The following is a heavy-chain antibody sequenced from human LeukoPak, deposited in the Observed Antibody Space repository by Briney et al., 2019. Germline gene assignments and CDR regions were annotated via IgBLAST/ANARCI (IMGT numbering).Heavy chain of an antibody. Sequence: ASVKVSCKTSGYMFTTYYPHWVRQAPGQGLEWMGWINPNSGGTNYAQKFQGRVTMTRDTSISTAYMELSRLRSDDTAVYYCARVVVGATYFDYWGQGTLVTVSS. CDR2: INPNSGGT. CDR1: GYMFTTYY. D-gene: IGHD1-26*01. CDR3: ARVVVGATYFDY. J-gene: IGHJ4*02. V-gene: IGHV1-2*02.